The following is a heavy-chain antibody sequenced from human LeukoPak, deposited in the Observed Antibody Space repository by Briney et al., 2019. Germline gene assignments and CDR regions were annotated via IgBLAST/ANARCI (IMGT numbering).Heavy chain of an antibody. CDR2: VSSDGNSK. V-gene: IGHV3-30-3*01. CDR3: ARGTYSSGRCDVFDI. J-gene: IGHJ3*02. D-gene: IGHD6-19*01. CDR1: GFTLSHYPA. Sequence: GGSLGLSCIASGFTLSHYPAMHWVRQAPGKGLEWVAAVSSDGNSKFYADSVKGRFTISRDISKNALYVEMNSLTPEDTALYHCARGTYSSGRCDVFDIWGQGTMVTVSS.